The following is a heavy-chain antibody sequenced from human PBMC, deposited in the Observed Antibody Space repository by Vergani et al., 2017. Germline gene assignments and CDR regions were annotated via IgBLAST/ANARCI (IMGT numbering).Heavy chain of an antibody. D-gene: IGHD3-9*01. Sequence: EVQLVESGGGLVKPGGSLRLSCAASGFTFSSYSMNWVRQAPGKGLEWVSSISSSSSYIYYADSVKGRFTISRDNAKNSLYLQMNSLRAEDAAVYYCARGILTGYRSIDYWGQGTLVTVSS. J-gene: IGHJ4*02. V-gene: IGHV3-21*01. CDR2: ISSSSSYI. CDR1: GFTFSSYS. CDR3: ARGILTGYRSIDY.